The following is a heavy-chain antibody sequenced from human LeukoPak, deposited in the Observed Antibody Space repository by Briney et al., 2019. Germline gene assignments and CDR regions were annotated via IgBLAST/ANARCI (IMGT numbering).Heavy chain of an antibody. J-gene: IGHJ4*02. CDR1: GYTLTSYY. Sequence: ASVKVSCKASGYTLTSYYMHWVRQAPGQGLEWMGIINPSGRSTSYAQKFQCRVTMTRDMSTSTVYMELSSLRSEDTAVYYCARDLVGATTGYWGQGTLVTVYS. D-gene: IGHD1-26*01. CDR2: INPSGRST. CDR3: ARDLVGATTGY. V-gene: IGHV1-46*01.